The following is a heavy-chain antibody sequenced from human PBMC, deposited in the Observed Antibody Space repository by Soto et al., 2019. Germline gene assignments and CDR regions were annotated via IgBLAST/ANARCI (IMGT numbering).Heavy chain of an antibody. V-gene: IGHV4-59*01. Sequence: NPSENLSLTCSVSGGSISGSYWSWIRQSPGKGLEWLGYVYYTGSTNYSPSLRSRVSISVDTSKNEFSLRLSSVTAADTAVYFCARSVAVTGEHIDYWGQGSQVTVSS. D-gene: IGHD2-8*02. CDR2: VYYTGST. J-gene: IGHJ4*02. CDR1: GGSISGSY. CDR3: ARSVAVTGEHIDY.